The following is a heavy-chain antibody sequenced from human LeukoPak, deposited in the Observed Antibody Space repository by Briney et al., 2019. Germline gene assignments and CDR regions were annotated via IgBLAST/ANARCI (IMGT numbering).Heavy chain of an antibody. CDR3: ARDFFGRAAGTGNWSDP. CDR2: VYHDGST. D-gene: IGHD6-13*01. Sequence: PSETLSLTCTVSGGSISSGSYYWGWIRQSPGKGLEWIGSVYHDGSTYYNPSLKSRLTVSVDTSKNQISLSLSSVTATDTAVYYCARDFFGRAAGTGNWSDPWGQGTLVTVSS. CDR1: GGSISSGSYY. V-gene: IGHV4-39*07. J-gene: IGHJ5*02.